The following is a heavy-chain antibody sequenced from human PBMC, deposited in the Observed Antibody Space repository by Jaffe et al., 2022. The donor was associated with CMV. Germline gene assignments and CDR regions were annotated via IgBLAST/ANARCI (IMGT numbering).Heavy chain of an antibody. D-gene: IGHD2-21*02. CDR2: IYYSGST. CDR1: GGSISSSSYY. Sequence: QLQLQESGPGLVKPSETLSLTCTVSGGSISSSSYYWGWIRQPPGKGLEWIGSIYYSGSTYYNPSLKSRVTISVDTSKNQFSLKLSSVTAADTAVYYCARQPCGGDCDFHRGGNYYYYYYMDVWGKGTTVTVSS. V-gene: IGHV4-39*01. CDR3: ARQPCGGDCDFHRGGNYYYYYYMDV. J-gene: IGHJ6*03.